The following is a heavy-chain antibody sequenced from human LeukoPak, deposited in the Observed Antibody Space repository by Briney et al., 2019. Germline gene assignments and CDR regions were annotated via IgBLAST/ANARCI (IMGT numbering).Heavy chain of an antibody. V-gene: IGHV5-51*01. Sequence: ESLKISRKGSEYSFTSYWIGLVRQMPGHGLEWMGIIYPGDSDSRYSPPLRGQVTISAAKSISTAYLQWSSLKASDTAKYYCARQQLERYYYGMDVWGKGTTVTASS. CDR3: ARQQLERYYYGMDV. CDR2: IYPGDSDS. D-gene: IGHD1-1*01. J-gene: IGHJ6*04. CDR1: EYSFTSYW.